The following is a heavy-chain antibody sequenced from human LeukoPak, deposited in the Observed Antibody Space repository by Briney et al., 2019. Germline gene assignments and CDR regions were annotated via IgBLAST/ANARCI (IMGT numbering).Heavy chain of an antibody. J-gene: IGHJ4*02. D-gene: IGHD5-12*01. CDR2: IYYTGDT. V-gene: IGHV4-39*01. CDR3: ARLRGYTDGNPGY. Sequence: PSETLSLTCTVSGGSISSSSSYYWGWIRQPPGNGLEWIGSIYYTGDTYYNSSLKSRVTISVDTSKNQFSLKLSSVTAADTALYYCARLRGYTDGNPGYWGQGSLVTVSS. CDR1: GGSISSSSSYY.